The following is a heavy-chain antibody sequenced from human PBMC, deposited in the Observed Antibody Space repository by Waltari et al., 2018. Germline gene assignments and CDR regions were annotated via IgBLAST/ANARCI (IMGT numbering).Heavy chain of an antibody. CDR2: INYSGSP. CDR3: ARQVGIGDYFDY. CDR1: GDSITSSDHF. D-gene: IGHD2-21*01. V-gene: IGHV4-39*01. J-gene: IGHJ4*02. Sequence: QLQLQESGPGLVKPSETLSLTCTVSGDSITSSDHFWAWIRQSPGKGLERIGSINYSGSPHYNPSLKSRVTISVDTSKNQFSLRLSSATAADTGVYYCARQVGIGDYFDYWGQGTLVTVSS.